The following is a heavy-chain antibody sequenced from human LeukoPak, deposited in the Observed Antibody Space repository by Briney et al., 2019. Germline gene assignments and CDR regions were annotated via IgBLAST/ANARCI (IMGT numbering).Heavy chain of an antibody. CDR2: IYSGGST. V-gene: IGHV3-66*02. CDR1: GFTVSSNY. Sequence: GGSLRLSCAASGFTVSSNYMSWVRQAPGKGLEWVSVIYSGGSTYYADSVKGRFTISRDNSKNTLYLQMNSLRAEDTAVYYCARAAAYYYDSSGYYFDYWGQGTLVTVSS. D-gene: IGHD3-22*01. J-gene: IGHJ4*02. CDR3: ARAAAYYYDSSGYYFDY.